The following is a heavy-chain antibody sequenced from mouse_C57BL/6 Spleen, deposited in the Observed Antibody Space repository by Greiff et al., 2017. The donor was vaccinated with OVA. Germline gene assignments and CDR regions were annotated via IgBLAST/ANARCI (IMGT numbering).Heavy chain of an antibody. CDR1: GYTFTSYW. Sequence: QVQLQQPGAELVRPGSSVKLSCKASGYTFTSYWMHWVKQRPIQGLEWIGNIDPSDSETHYNQKFKDKATLTVDKSSSTAYMQLSSLTSEDSAVDYWARVGAGTGWFADWGQGTLVTVSA. V-gene: IGHV1-52*01. J-gene: IGHJ3*01. D-gene: IGHD3-3*01. CDR2: IDPSDSET. CDR3: ARVGAGTGWFAD.